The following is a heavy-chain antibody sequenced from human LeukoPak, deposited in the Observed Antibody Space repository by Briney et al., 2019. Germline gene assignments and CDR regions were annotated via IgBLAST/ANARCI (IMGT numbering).Heavy chain of an antibody. CDR1: GFTFSSYS. J-gene: IGHJ6*02. V-gene: IGHV3-21*01. D-gene: IGHD3-10*01. Sequence: GGSLRLSCAASGFTFSSYSMNWVRQAPGKGLEWVSSISSSSSYIYYADSVRSRFTTSRDNAKNSLYLQMNSLRAEDTAVYYCARDRTDYYGSGSSGMDVWGQGTTVTVSS. CDR2: ISSSSSYI. CDR3: ARDRTDYYGSGSSGMDV.